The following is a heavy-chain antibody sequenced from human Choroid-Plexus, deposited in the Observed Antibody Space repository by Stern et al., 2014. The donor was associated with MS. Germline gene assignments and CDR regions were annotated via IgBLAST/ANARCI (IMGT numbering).Heavy chain of an antibody. V-gene: IGHV3-30*18. D-gene: IGHD2-15*01. J-gene: IGHJ4*02. CDR1: GFTFSNFG. CDR3: AKDRQWSTYFLDY. CDR2: ISYDGRDK. Sequence: VQLVESGGGVAQPGRPLILSCAASGFTFSNFGMHWVRQAPGKGLEWVALISYDGRDKYYADSVKGRFTIFRDNSKNTLYMHMNSLRAEDTAVYYCAKDRQWSTYFLDYWGQGSLVTVSS.